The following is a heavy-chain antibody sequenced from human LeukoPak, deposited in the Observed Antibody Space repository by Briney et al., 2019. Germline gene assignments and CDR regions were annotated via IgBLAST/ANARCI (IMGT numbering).Heavy chain of an antibody. J-gene: IGHJ3*02. CDR3: ASSWYYDSSGYPLDAFDI. D-gene: IGHD3-22*01. CDR1: GFTFSSYA. Sequence: PAGSLRLSCAASGFTFSSYAMSWVRQAPGKVLVWVTRINSDGSSTSYADSVKGRFTISRDNAKNSLYLQMNSLRAEDTAVYYCASSWYYDSSGYPLDAFDIWGQGTMVTVSS. V-gene: IGHV3-74*01. CDR2: INSDGSST.